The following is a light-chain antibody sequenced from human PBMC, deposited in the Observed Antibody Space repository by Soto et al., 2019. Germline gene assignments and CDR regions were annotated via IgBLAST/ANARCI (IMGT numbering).Light chain of an antibody. CDR3: QQLNNYPRALT. CDR1: QAISNN. Sequence: DIPLTQSPSFLSASVGDRVTITCRASQAISNNLAWYQHNPGKPPKLLIYGASTLQSGVPSRFSGSGSGTEFTLTISSLQPEDFATYYCQQLNNYPRALTFGGGTKVEIE. V-gene: IGKV1-9*01. CDR2: GAS. J-gene: IGKJ4*01.